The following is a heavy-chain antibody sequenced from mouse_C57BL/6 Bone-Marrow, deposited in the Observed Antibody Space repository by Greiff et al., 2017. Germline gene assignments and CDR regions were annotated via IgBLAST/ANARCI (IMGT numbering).Heavy chain of an antibody. D-gene: IGHD3-2*02. J-gene: IGHJ2*01. Sequence: VQLVESGPGLVAPSQSLSITCTVLGFSLTSYALSWVRQPPGKGLGWLGVIWTGGGTYYTSALKSRLSISKDNSKSQVFLKMNSLQTHDTARYYCARDSSGPYYFDYWGQGTTLTVSS. CDR1: GFSLTSYA. CDR2: IWTGGGT. CDR3: ARDSSGPYYFDY. V-gene: IGHV2-9-1*01.